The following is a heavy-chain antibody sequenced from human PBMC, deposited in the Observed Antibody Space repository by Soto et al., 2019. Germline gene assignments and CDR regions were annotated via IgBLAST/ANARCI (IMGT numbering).Heavy chain of an antibody. J-gene: IGHJ4*02. CDR3: ARDVGYAFDQ. CDR1: GFTFSSYS. CDR2: IIRGISTT. Sequence: GGSLRLSCAASGFTFSSYSMNWVRQAPGKGLEWISYIIRGISTTSYADSVKGRFTISRDDAKNSLYLQMDSLRVEDTAVYYCARDVGYAFDQWGLGALVTVS. V-gene: IGHV3-48*01. D-gene: IGHD1-1*01.